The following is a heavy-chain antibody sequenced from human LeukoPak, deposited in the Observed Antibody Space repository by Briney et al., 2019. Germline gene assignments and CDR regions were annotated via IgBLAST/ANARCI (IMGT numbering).Heavy chain of an antibody. V-gene: IGHV4-61*02. CDR1: GGSISSGSYY. CDR3: ARDQTYSGSGIYTYFDY. Sequence: SETLSLTCTVSGGSISSGSYYWSWIRQPAGKGLEWIGRIYTSGSTNYSPSLKSRVTISADTSKNHFSLKLTSVTAADTAVYYCARDQTYSGSGIYTYFDYWGQGILVTVSS. CDR2: IYTSGST. D-gene: IGHD3-10*01. J-gene: IGHJ4*02.